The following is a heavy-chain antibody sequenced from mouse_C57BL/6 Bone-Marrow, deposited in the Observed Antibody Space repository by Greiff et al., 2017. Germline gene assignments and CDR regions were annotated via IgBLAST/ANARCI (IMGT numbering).Heavy chain of an antibody. Sequence: EVKVVESGGGLVQPGGSMKLSCVASGFTFSNYWMNWVRQSPEKGLEWVAQIRLKSDNYATHYAESVKGRFTISRDDSKSSVYLQMNNLRAEDTGIFYCQVWAWFAYWGQGTLVTVSA. D-gene: IGHD4-1*01. CDR1: GFTFSNYW. CDR3: QVWAWFAY. CDR2: IRLKSDNYAT. V-gene: IGHV6-3*01. J-gene: IGHJ3*01.